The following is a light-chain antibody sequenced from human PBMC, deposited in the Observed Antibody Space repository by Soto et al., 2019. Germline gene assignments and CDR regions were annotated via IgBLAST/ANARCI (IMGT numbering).Light chain of an antibody. CDR3: QSYDSSRSGWV. V-gene: IGLV1-40*01. Sequence: QTVVTQPPSVSGAPGQRVTISCTGSSSNIGAGYYVHWYQQLPGTAPKLLIYGNSNRPSGVPDRFSGSKSGTSASLAITGLQDEDEADYYCQSYDSSRSGWVFGGGTKLTVL. J-gene: IGLJ3*02. CDR2: GNS. CDR1: SSNIGAGYY.